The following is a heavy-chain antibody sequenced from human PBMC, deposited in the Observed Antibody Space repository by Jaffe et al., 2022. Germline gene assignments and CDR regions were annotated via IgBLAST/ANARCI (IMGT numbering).Heavy chain of an antibody. CDR3: FHQYVHDAFDI. CDR1: GGSISSSSYY. V-gene: IGHV4-39*01. D-gene: IGHD3-16*01. Sequence: QLQLQESGPGLVKPSETLSLTCTVSGGSISSSSYYWGWIRQPPGKGLEWIGSIYYSGSTYYNPSLKSRVTISVDTSKNQFSLKLSSVTAADTAVYYCFHQYVHDAFDIWGQGTMVTVSS. J-gene: IGHJ3*02. CDR2: IYYSGST.